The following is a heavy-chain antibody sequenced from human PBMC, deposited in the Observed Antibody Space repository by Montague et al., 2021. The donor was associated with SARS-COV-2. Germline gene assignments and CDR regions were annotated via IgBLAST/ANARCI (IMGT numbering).Heavy chain of an antibody. J-gene: IGHJ6*02. CDR2: INHSGST. D-gene: IGHD2-2*01. CDR3: ARVRAVPAAMRIFSLGRSYYGIDV. CDR1: GGSFSGYY. V-gene: IGHV4-34*01. Sequence: SETLSLTCAVYGGSFSGYYWSWIRQPPGKGLEWIGEINHSGSTNYNPSLKSRVTISVDTSKNQFSLKLSPVTAADTAVYYCARVRAVPAAMRIFSLGRSYYGIDVWGQGTTVTVSS.